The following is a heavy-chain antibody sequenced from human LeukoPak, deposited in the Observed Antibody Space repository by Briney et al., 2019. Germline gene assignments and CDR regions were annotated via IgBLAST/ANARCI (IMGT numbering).Heavy chain of an antibody. J-gene: IGHJ4*02. CDR1: GFTFSSYG. V-gene: IGHV3-30*02. CDR3: AKDLDTYYYGSGSH. Sequence: PGGSLRLSCAASGFTFSSYGMHWVRQAPGKGLEWAAFIRYDGSNKYYADSVKGRFTISRDNSKNTLYLQMNSLRAEDTAVYYCAKDLDTYYYGSGSHWGQGTLVTVSS. CDR2: IRYDGSNK. D-gene: IGHD3-10*01.